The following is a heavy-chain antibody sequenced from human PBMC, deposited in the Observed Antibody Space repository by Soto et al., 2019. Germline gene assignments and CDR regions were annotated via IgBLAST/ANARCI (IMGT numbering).Heavy chain of an antibody. Sequence: ASVKVSCKASGYTFTSYGISWVRQAPGQGLEWMGWISAYNGNTNYAQKLQGRVTMTTDTSTSTAYMGLRSLRSDDTAVYYCAREGATFFGVAVAPRYGMDVWGQGTTVTVSS. CDR1: GYTFTSYG. D-gene: IGHD3-3*01. CDR2: ISAYNGNT. CDR3: AREGATFFGVAVAPRYGMDV. J-gene: IGHJ6*02. V-gene: IGHV1-18*01.